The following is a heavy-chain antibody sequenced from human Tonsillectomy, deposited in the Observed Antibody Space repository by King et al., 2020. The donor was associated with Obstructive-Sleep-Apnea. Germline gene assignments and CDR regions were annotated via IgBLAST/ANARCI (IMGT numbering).Heavy chain of an antibody. CDR3: ATQYGSGNYYIADFDY. CDR2: ISPSGGAS. CDR1: GFTFTNYA. D-gene: IGHD3-10*01. J-gene: IGHJ4*02. V-gene: IGHV3-23*04. Sequence: VQLVESEGGLVQPGGSLRLSCATSGFTFTNYAMSWVRQAPGKGLEWVSAISPSGGASYYTDSVKGRFTISRDQSKSTLYLLMGGLRSEDTAIYYCATQYGSGNYYIADFDYWGRGTLVTVSS.